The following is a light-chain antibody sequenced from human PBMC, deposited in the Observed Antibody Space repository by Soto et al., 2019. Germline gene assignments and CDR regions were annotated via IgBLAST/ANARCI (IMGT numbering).Light chain of an antibody. J-gene: IGLJ1*01. Sequence: QSALAQPASVSGSPGQSITITCTGTSIDVGGHNYVSWYQQHPGKAPKLLIYDVSNRPSEISNRFSGSKSGNTASLIISGLQPEDEADYYCSSYTSSSTLYVFGTGTKVTVL. CDR2: DVS. CDR1: SIDVGGHNY. CDR3: SSYTSSSTLYV. V-gene: IGLV2-14*03.